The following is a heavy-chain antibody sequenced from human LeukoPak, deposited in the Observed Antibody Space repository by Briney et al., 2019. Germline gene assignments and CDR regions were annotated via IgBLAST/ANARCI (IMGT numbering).Heavy chain of an antibody. Sequence: ASVKVSCKASGYTFTGYYMHWVRQAPGQGLEWMGWINPNSGGTNYAQKFQGWVTMTRDTSISTAYMELSRLRSDDTAVYYCAREGWFGELLFQLDYWGQGTLVTVSS. D-gene: IGHD3-10*01. CDR1: GYTFTGYY. CDR3: AREGWFGELLFQLDY. J-gene: IGHJ4*02. V-gene: IGHV1-2*04. CDR2: INPNSGGT.